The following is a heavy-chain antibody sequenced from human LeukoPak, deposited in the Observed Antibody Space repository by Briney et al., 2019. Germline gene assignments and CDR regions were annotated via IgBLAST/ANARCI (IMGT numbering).Heavy chain of an antibody. CDR2: SSGSGGST. V-gene: IGHV3-23*01. Sequence: GCLTLASPSDGYTFSIGAISWLREPPRKEKEWVSASSGSGGSTYYADYVNGRFTISRDNSKNTLYLQMNSRRAEDTPAYYCAKGMVVGTTNVDYWG. D-gene: IGHD2-15*01. CDR1: GYTFSIGA. J-gene: IGHJ4*01. CDR3: AKGMVVGTTNVDY.